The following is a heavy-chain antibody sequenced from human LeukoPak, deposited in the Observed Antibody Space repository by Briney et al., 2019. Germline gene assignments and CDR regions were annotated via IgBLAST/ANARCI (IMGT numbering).Heavy chain of an antibody. V-gene: IGHV3-30*18. J-gene: IGHJ4*02. CDR1: GFTFSSYG. CDR3: AKGSLTTVTLYYFDY. Sequence: PGRSLRLSCAASGFTFSSYGMHWVRQAPGKGLEWVAVISYDGSNKYYADSVKGRFTISRDNSKNTLYLQMNSLRAEDRAVYYCAKGSLTTVTLYYFDYWGQGTLVTVSS. D-gene: IGHD4-17*01. CDR2: ISYDGSNK.